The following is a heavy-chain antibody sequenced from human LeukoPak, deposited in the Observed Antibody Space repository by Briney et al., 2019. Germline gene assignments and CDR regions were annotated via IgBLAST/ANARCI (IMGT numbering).Heavy chain of an antibody. Sequence: GGSLRLSCAASGFTFSSYAMHWVRQAPGKGLEWVAVMSYDGTSEYYADSVRGRFTISRDHSQNMLYLQMNGLRDEDTALYYCVRDRRDGKNLAYHFGFWGQGTLVTVSS. CDR2: MSYDGTSE. D-gene: IGHD5-24*01. CDR1: GFTFSSYA. V-gene: IGHV3-30-3*01. J-gene: IGHJ4*02. CDR3: VRDRRDGKNLAYHFGF.